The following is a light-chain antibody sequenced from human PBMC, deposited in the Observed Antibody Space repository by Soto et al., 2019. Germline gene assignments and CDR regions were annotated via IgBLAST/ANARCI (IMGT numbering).Light chain of an antibody. CDR2: EVS. CDR3: SSNAGSNNLV. Sequence: QSVLTQPPSASGSPGQSVTISCTGTSSDVGGHDYVSWYQQHPGKAPKLMIYEVSKRPSGVPDRFSGSKSGNTASLTVSGLQAEDEADYYCSSNAGSNNLVFGGGTKLTVL. V-gene: IGLV2-8*01. J-gene: IGLJ2*01. CDR1: SSDVGGHDY.